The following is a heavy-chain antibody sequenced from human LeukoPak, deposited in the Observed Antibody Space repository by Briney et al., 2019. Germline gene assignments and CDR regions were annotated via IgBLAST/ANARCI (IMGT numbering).Heavy chain of an antibody. J-gene: IGHJ4*02. Sequence: GGSLRLSCAASGFPFSGYWMDWVRQAPGEGKESVANIKEDGSDQYFADPVKGRFTISRHNAKNSLYLEMSSLRAEDTAVYYCSRSLDYWGQGVLVTVSS. CDR1: GFPFSGYW. CDR3: SRSLDY. CDR2: IKEDGSDQ. V-gene: IGHV3-7*01.